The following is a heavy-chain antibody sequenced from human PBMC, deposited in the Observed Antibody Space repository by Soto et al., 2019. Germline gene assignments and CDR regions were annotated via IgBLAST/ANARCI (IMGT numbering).Heavy chain of an antibody. CDR2: ISTSGSTT. D-gene: IGHD2-15*01. V-gene: IGHV3-48*04. CDR1: KSIFTGYG. J-gene: IGHJ4*02. CDR3: ARDRGYCSGGTCYSVLDY. Sequence: GGSLRLSCAASKSIFTGYGMHWVRQTPGKGLEWVSYISTSGSTTYYADSVKGRFTISRDNAKSSLYLQMNSLSAGDTAVYYCARDRGYCSGGTCYSVLDYWGQGTLVTVSS.